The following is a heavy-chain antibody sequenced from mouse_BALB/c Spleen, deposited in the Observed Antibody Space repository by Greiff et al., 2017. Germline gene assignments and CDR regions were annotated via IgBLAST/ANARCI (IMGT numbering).Heavy chain of an antibody. D-gene: IGHD2-4*01. J-gene: IGHJ3*01. CDR1: GFTFSSFG. V-gene: IGHV5-17*02. Sequence: EVQRVESGGGLVQPGGSRKLSCAASGFTFSSFGMHWVRQAPEKGLEWVAYISSGSSTIYYADTVKGRFTISRDNPKNTLFLQMTSLRSEDTAMYYCARSYDYDGFAYWGQGTLVTVSA. CDR3: ARSYDYDGFAY. CDR2: ISSGSSTI.